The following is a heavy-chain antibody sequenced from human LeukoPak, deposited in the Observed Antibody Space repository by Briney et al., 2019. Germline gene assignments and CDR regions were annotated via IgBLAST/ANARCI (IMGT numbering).Heavy chain of an antibody. V-gene: IGHV4-39*01. Sequence: SETLSLTCTVSDDSISTNSYYWTWIRQPPGKGLEWVASLHYSGTPYYSPSLSSRISIFVDTSKRQFPLQVRSVTASDTAMYYCSRGDDSYKQGNFWGQGTLVTVSS. J-gene: IGHJ4*02. CDR3: SRGDDSYKQGNF. D-gene: IGHD5-24*01. CDR2: LHYSGTP. CDR1: DDSISTNSYY.